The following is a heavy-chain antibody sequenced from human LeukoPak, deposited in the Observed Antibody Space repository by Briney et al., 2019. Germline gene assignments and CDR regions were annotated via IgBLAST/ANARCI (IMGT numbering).Heavy chain of an antibody. Sequence: GASVKVSCKASGYSFTGYHMHWVRQAPGQGLEWMAWINPNSGGANYAQKFQGRATMTRDTSISTAYLELSRLRSDDTAVYYCARSGFGELVYGDYWGQGTLVTVSS. CDR3: ARSGFGELVYGDY. CDR2: INPNSGGA. D-gene: IGHD3-10*01. V-gene: IGHV1-2*02. CDR1: GYSFTGYH. J-gene: IGHJ4*02.